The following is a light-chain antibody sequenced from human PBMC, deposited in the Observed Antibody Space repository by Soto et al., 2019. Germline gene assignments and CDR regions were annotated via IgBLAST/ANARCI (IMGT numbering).Light chain of an antibody. V-gene: IGKV3-20*01. J-gene: IGKJ1*01. Sequence: IVMTQSPVTLSVSPGERATLSCRASQNISRSLAWYQQKPGQAPRLLIYSSSSRAAGVSDRFSGSGSGTDFSLTISRLEPEDFAMYYCQQYGRSPTWTFGQGTKVDIK. CDR1: QNISRS. CDR2: SSS. CDR3: QQYGRSPTWT.